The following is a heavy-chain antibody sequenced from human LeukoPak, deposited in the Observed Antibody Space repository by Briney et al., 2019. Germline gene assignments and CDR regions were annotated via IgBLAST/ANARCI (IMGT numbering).Heavy chain of an antibody. V-gene: IGHV4-38-2*02. CDR1: GYSISSGYY. D-gene: IGHD6-19*01. CDR3: ARAQVAGTGLDY. Sequence: SETLSLTCTVSGYSISSGYYWGWIRQPSGKGLEWIGSIYHSGSTYYNPSLKSRVTISVDRSKNQFSLKLSSVTAADTAVYYCARAQVAGTGLDYWGQGTLVTVSS. J-gene: IGHJ4*02. CDR2: IYHSGST.